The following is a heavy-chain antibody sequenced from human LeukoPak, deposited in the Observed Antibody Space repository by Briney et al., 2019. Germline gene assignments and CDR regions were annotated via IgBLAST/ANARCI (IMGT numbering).Heavy chain of an antibody. CDR2: ISGSGATT. CDR1: GFTFYNYG. D-gene: IGHD3-10*01. CDR3: AKGGFGSGSYNWLDR. J-gene: IGHJ5*02. Sequence: GSLRLSCEASGFTFYNYGMSWVRPAPGRGLEWVSTISGSGATTYYGDPVKGRFIISRDNSKNTLYLQMDSLRAEDTAVYYCAKGGFGSGSYNWLDRWGQGTRVTVSS. V-gene: IGHV3-23*01.